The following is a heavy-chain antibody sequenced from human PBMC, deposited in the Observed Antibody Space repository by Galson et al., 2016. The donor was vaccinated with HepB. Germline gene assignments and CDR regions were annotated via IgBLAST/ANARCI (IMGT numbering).Heavy chain of an antibody. D-gene: IGHD6-6*01. V-gene: IGHV1-69*13. Sequence: SVKVSCKGSGVSFNSYPITWVRQAPGEGLEWMGRIIPMSGSTNYAQKFQGRITLTADESTSTAYMELSNLRSDDTAVYFCARDGKQLGPVFDFWGRGTLVSVSS. CDR2: IIPMSGST. CDR3: ARDGKQLGPVFDF. CDR1: GVSFNSYP. J-gene: IGHJ4*01.